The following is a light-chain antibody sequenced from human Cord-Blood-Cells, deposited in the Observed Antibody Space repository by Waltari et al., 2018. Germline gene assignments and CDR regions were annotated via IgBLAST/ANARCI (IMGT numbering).Light chain of an antibody. V-gene: IGKV1-39*01. CDR1: QSISSY. J-gene: IGKJ5*01. CDR2: AAS. Sequence: DIQMTQSLSSLSASVGDRVTITCRASQSISSYLNWYQQKPGKAPKLLIYAASSLQSGVPSRFSGSGSGTDFTLTISSLQPEDFATYYCQQSYSTQITFGQGTRLEIK. CDR3: QQSYSTQIT.